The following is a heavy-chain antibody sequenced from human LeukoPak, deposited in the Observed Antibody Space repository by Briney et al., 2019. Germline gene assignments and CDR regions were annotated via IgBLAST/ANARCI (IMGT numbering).Heavy chain of an antibody. CDR3: ARDSVRYYYGSGSYYNIDY. D-gene: IGHD3-10*01. CDR2: IRYDGSNK. CDR1: GFTFSSYG. Sequence: GGSLRLSCAASGFTFSSYGMHWVRQAPGQGLEWVAVIRYDGSNKYYADSVKGRFTISRDNSKNTLYLQMNSLRAEDTAVYYCARDSVRYYYGSGSYYNIDYWGQGTLVTVSS. V-gene: IGHV3-33*01. J-gene: IGHJ4*02.